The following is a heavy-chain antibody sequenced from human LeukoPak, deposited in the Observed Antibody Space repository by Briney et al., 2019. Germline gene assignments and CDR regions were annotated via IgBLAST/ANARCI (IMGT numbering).Heavy chain of an antibody. V-gene: IGHV4-31*03. CDR2: IYYSGST. Sequence: SQTLSLPCTVSGGSISSGGYYWSWVRQHPGKGLEWIGYIYYSGSTYYNPSLKSRVTISVDTSKNQFSLKLSSVTAADTAVYYCARVTVVVPAGYMDVWGKGTTVTVSS. D-gene: IGHD2-2*01. CDR3: ARVTVVVPAGYMDV. J-gene: IGHJ6*03. CDR1: GGSISSGGYY.